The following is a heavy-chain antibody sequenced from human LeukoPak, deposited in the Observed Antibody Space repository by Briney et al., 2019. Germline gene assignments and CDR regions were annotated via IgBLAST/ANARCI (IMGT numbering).Heavy chain of an antibody. CDR3: ARDKAAIEGYDY. CDR1: GFTFNSYQ. Sequence: GGSLRLSCAASGFTFNSYQMNWVRQAPGKGLEGVSYISSSCITIYYAESVKGRFTISRDNAKNSLYLQMNSLRAEDTAVYYWARDKAAIEGYDYWGQGTLVTVSS. D-gene: IGHD2-2*02. J-gene: IGHJ4*02. CDR2: ISSSCITI. V-gene: IGHV3-48*03.